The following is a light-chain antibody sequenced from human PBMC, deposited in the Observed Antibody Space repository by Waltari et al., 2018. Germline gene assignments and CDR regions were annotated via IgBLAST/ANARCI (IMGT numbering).Light chain of an antibody. Sequence: QPALTQPASVSGSPGRPITISSTGTSSDDGGYNLVSWYQQYPGKAPKDVVYEVSKRPSGVSSRFSGSKSGNTASLTIAGLQAEDEADYYCCSYTRSNYVTFGGGTKVTVL. CDR1: SSDDGGYNL. J-gene: IGLJ2*01. V-gene: IGLV2-23*02. CDR3: CSYTRSNYVT. CDR2: EVS.